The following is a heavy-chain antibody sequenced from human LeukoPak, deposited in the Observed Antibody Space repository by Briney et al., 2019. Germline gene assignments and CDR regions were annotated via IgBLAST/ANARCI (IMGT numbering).Heavy chain of an antibody. Sequence: GGSLRLSCAASGFTFDDYGMSWVRQAPGKGLEWVSGINWNGGSTGYADSVKGRFTISRDNARNSLYLQMNSLRAEDTALYYCAREANSGSYLYYFDYRGQGTLVTVSS. V-gene: IGHV3-20*04. CDR2: INWNGGST. J-gene: IGHJ4*02. CDR1: GFTFDDYG. D-gene: IGHD1-26*01. CDR3: AREANSGSYLYYFDY.